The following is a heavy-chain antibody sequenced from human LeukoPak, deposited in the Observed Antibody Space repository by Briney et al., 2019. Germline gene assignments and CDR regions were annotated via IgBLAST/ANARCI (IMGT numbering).Heavy chain of an antibody. J-gene: IGHJ4*02. CDR2: INQSGST. Sequence: PSETLSLTCAVYGGSFSGYYWSWIRQPPGKGLEWIGEINQSGSTNYNPSLKGRVTISVDTSKNQFSLKLSSVTAADTAVYYGASLGYSYGFCYWGQGTLVTVSS. V-gene: IGHV4-34*01. D-gene: IGHD5-18*01. CDR3: ASLGYSYGFCY. CDR1: GGSFSGYY.